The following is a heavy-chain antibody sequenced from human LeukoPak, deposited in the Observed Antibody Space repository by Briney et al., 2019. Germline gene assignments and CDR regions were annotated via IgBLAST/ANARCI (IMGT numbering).Heavy chain of an antibody. CDR3: ARRFNWNYGYDAFDI. Sequence: RGESLKISCKGSGYSFTSYWIGWVRQMPGKGLEWMGIIYPGDSDTRYSPSFQGQVTISADKSISTAYLQWSSLKASDTAMYYCARRFNWNYGYDAFDIWGQGTMVTVSS. CDR1: GYSFTSYW. CDR2: IYPGDSDT. D-gene: IGHD1-7*01. V-gene: IGHV5-51*01. J-gene: IGHJ3*02.